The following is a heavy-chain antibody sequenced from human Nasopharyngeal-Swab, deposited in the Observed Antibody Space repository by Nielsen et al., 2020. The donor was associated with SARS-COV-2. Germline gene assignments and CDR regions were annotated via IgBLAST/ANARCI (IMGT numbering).Heavy chain of an antibody. D-gene: IGHD1-26*01. Sequence: ESLKISGAASGFTFSGSTMHWVRQASGKGLEWVGRIRSKADNYATAYAASVKGRFIISRDDSKNTAYLQMNSLKTEDTAVYYCARVNPVSGSYYDAFDIWGQGTMVTVSS. V-gene: IGHV3-73*01. CDR1: GFTFSGST. CDR3: ARVNPVSGSYYDAFDI. J-gene: IGHJ3*02. CDR2: IRSKADNYAT.